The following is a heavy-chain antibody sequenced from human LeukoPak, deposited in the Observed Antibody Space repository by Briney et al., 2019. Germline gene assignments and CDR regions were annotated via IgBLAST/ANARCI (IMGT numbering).Heavy chain of an antibody. Sequence: PSETLSLTCTVSGDSISGYFWSWIRQPAGKGLEWNGRMHADGDSNYNPSLKSRITLSFDTPENQFSLTLTSVTAADTAVYFCARAPSGCGGTCAFDSWGQGTLVTVSS. CDR1: GDSISGYF. D-gene: IGHD2-15*01. J-gene: IGHJ4*02. CDR3: ARAPSGCGGTCAFDS. V-gene: IGHV4-4*07. CDR2: MHADGDS.